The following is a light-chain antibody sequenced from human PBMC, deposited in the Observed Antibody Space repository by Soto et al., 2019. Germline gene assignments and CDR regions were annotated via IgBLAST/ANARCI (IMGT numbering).Light chain of an antibody. V-gene: IGLV2-8*01. CDR1: SSDVGGYNY. CDR3: SSYAGSSNV. Sequence: QSALTLPPSASGSPGQSVAISCTGTSSDVGGYNYVSWYQQHPGKAPKLMIYEVNKRPSGVPDRFSGSKSGNTASLTVSGLQAEDEADYYCSSYAGSSNVFGTGTKLTVL. J-gene: IGLJ1*01. CDR2: EVN.